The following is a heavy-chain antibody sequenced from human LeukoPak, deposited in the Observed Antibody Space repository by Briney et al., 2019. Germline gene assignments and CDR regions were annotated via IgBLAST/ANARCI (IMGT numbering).Heavy chain of an antibody. CDR1: GGTFSSYA. Sequence: VASVTVSFTASGGTFSSYAISWVRQAPGQGLEWMGGIIPIFGTANYAQKFQGRVTITADESTSTAYMELSSLRSEDTAVYYCARDGAGATYAFDIWGQGTMVTVSS. V-gene: IGHV1-69*01. CDR3: ARDGAGATYAFDI. CDR2: IIPIFGTA. D-gene: IGHD1-26*01. J-gene: IGHJ3*02.